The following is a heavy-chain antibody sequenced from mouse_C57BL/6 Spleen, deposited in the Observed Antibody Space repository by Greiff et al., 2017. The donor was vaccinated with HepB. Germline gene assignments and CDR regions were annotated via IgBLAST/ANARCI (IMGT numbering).Heavy chain of an antibody. CDR3: ARDDYDYDEGYAMDY. V-gene: IGHV1-22*01. J-gene: IGHJ4*01. Sequence: EVKLQESGPELVKPGASVKMSCKASGYTFTDYNMHWVKQSHGKSLEWIGYINPNNGGTSYNQKFKGKATLTVNKSSSTAYMELRSLTSEDSAVYYCARDDYDYDEGYAMDYWGQGTSVTVSS. CDR1: GYTFTDYN. CDR2: INPNNGGT. D-gene: IGHD2-4*01.